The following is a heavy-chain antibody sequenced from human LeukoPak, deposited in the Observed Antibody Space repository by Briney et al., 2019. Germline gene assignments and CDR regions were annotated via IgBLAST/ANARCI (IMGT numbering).Heavy chain of an antibody. CDR1: GGSVNSGNYY. Sequence: MPSETLSLTCTVSGGSVNSGNYYWSWIRQPPGKGLEWIGYIYYSGSTYYYNPSLESRVTISLDTSKNQFSLKLNSLTAADTAVYYCANMWELPGWFDYWGQGTLVTVSS. J-gene: IGHJ4*02. CDR2: IYYSGSTY. V-gene: IGHV4-61*01. CDR3: ANMWELPGWFDY. D-gene: IGHD1-26*01.